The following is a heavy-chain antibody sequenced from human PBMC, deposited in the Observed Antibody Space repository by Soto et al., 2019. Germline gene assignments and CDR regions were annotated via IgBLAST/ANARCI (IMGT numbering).Heavy chain of an antibody. CDR2: IIPIFGTA. CDR3: ARVGSSSSRAIDY. D-gene: IGHD6-6*01. Sequence: ALVKVSCKASGGTFSSYAISWVRQAPGQGLEWMGGIIPIFGTANYAQKFQGRVTITADESTSTAYMELSSLRSEDTAVYYCARVGSSSSRAIDYWCQGTLVTVSS. J-gene: IGHJ4*02. CDR1: GGTFSSYA. V-gene: IGHV1-69*13.